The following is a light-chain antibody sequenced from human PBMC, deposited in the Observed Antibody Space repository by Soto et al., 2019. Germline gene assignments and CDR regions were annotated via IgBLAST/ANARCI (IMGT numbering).Light chain of an antibody. Sequence: EIVLTQSPGTLSSSPGERATLSCRASQRVASRYLAWYQQKPGQAPRLLIYGASTRATGIPDRFGGSGSGTDFTLTISRLDPEDFAVYYCQYYGGSPRAFGQGTKIDIK. CDR2: GAS. V-gene: IGKV3-20*01. CDR1: QRVASRY. CDR3: QYYGGSPRA. J-gene: IGKJ1*01.